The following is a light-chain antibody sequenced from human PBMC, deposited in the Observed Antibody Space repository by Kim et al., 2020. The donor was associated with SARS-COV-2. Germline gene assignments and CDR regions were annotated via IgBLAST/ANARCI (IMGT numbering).Light chain of an antibody. CDR1: QSVTTSY. Sequence: EIVLTRSPGTLSLSPGERATLSCRASQSVTTSYLAWYQHKPGQAPRLLIYGASSRATGIPDRVSGSGSGTDFTLTISRLEPEDFAVYYCQQFGSSPITFGQGTRLEIK. CDR2: GAS. V-gene: IGKV3-20*01. CDR3: QQFGSSPIT. J-gene: IGKJ5*01.